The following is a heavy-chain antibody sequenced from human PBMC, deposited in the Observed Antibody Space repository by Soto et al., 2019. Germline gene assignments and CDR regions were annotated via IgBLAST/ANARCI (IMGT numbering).Heavy chain of an antibody. J-gene: IGHJ4*02. D-gene: IGHD4-17*01. CDR3: ARDPASYYGDHFDY. CDR1: GFNFSNYA. CDR2: ISYNGVLK. V-gene: IGHV3-30*03. Sequence: GALRLSCAASGFNFSNYAMHWVRQAPGKGLEWLALISYNGVLKYYEDFVKGRFTISRDNSPNTLFLQMNTLGVDETAVYYCARDPASYYGDHFDYWDQGTLVTVSS.